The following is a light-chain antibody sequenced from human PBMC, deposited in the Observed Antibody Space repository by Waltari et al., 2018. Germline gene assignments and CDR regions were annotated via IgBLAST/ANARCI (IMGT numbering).Light chain of an antibody. V-gene: IGLV2-14*01. J-gene: IGLJ1*01. CDR1: SSDVGSYNY. CDR3: TSYTSSNTYV. Sequence: QSALTQPASVSGSRGQSITISCTGTSSDVGSYNYVSWYQQHPGKAPKLMIYDVSKPPSWVSNRFSGSKSGNTASLTISGLQAEDEADYYCTSYTSSNTYVFGTGTKVTVL. CDR2: DVS.